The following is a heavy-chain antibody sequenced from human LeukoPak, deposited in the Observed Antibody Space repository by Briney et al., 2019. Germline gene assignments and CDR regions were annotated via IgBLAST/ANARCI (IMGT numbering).Heavy chain of an antibody. V-gene: IGHV3-30*03. J-gene: IGHJ4*02. Sequence: PGKSLRLSCAGSGFRFRDYAMHRVRQAPGKGLEWVTIISSDGARTFYHDSVKGRFTISRDNSQNTVYLQMDRLRFDDTAVYYCARDELGDYWGQGILVTVSS. CDR1: GFRFRDYA. CDR3: ARDELGDY. D-gene: IGHD3-16*01. CDR2: ISSDGART.